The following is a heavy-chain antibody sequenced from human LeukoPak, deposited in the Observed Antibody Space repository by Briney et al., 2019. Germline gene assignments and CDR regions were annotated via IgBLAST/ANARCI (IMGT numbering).Heavy chain of an antibody. Sequence: PSETLSLTCTVSGGSISSSSYYWGWIRQPPGKGLEWIGSIYYSGSTYYNPSLKGRVTISVDTSKNQFSLKLSSVTAADTAVYYCARHPPSFWSGYYGFDYWGQGTLVTVSS. CDR1: GGSISSSSYY. J-gene: IGHJ4*02. D-gene: IGHD3-3*01. CDR2: IYYSGST. CDR3: ARHPPSFWSGYYGFDY. V-gene: IGHV4-39*01.